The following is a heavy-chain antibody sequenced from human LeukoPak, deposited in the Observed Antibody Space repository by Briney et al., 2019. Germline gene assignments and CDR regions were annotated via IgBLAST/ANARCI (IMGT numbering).Heavy chain of an antibody. CDR3: TSRRNGDYLSSTAMDV. Sequence: GGSLTLSCAASGFTFSGSVMHWVRQASGKGLEWVGRIRSKANNYATAYAASVKGMFIISRDDSKNTAYLQMNSLKTDDTAVYYCTSRRNGDYLSSTAMDVWSKGTTVIVSS. J-gene: IGHJ6*04. V-gene: IGHV3-73*01. CDR2: IRSKANNYAT. D-gene: IGHD4-17*01. CDR1: GFTFSGSV.